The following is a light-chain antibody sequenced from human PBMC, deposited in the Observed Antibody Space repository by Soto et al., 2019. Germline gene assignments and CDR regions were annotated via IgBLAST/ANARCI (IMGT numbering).Light chain of an antibody. CDR2: EVN. V-gene: IGLV2-14*01. Sequence: LTQPASVSGSPGQSVTISCTGPRSDIGDSNFISWYQHSPGKAPRLLIYEVNNRPSGVSKRFSGSKAGNTASLTISGLLDDDEADYFCASFRSGTILVFGSGTKVTV. CDR3: ASFRSGTILV. J-gene: IGLJ1*01. CDR1: RSDIGDSNF.